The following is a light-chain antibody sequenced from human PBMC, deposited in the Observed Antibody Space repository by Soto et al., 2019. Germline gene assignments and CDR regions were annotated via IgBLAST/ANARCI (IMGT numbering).Light chain of an antibody. Sequence: QSALTQPPSASGSPGQSVTISCTGTSSDVGGYNYVSWYQQHPGKAPKLMIYEVSKRPSGSPDRFSGSKSGNAASLTVSGLRAEDEGDYYCSSYAGSNNYPYVFGTGTKLTVL. V-gene: IGLV2-8*01. J-gene: IGLJ1*01. CDR3: SSYAGSNNYPYV. CDR2: EVS. CDR1: SSDVGGYNY.